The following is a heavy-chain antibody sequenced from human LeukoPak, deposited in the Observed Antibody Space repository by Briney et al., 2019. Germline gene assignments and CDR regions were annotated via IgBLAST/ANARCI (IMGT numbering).Heavy chain of an antibody. CDR2: MNPNSGNT. D-gene: IGHD7-27*01. CDR1: GYTFTSYD. J-gene: IGHJ4*02. V-gene: IGHV1-8*01. Sequence: ASVKVACKASGYTFTSYDINWVRQATGQGLEWMGWMNPNSGNTGYAQKFQGRVTMTRNTSISTPYMELSSLRSEDTAVYYCARATNGGSGFDYWGQGTLVTVSS. CDR3: ARATNGGSGFDY.